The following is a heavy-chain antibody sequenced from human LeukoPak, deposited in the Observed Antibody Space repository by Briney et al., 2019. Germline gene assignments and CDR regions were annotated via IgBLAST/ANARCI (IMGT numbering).Heavy chain of an antibody. J-gene: IGHJ4*02. D-gene: IGHD6-25*01. CDR2: ISPNTGVT. V-gene: IGHV1-2*02. CDR1: GYIFTGYY. Sequence: AAVTVSCKASGYIFTGYYIHWMREAPGQRLERGGWISPNTGVTNYAQKFEGRVTMTRNTSISTVYMELSRLSSDDTAVYYCARAAYSSAWRPYYFDYWGQGTLVTVSS. CDR3: ARAAYSSAWRPYYFDY.